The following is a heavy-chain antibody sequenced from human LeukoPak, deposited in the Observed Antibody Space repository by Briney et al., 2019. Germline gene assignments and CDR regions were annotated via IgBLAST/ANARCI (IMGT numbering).Heavy chain of an antibody. J-gene: IGHJ4*02. Sequence: ASVKVSCKASGYTFTSYGISWVRQAPGQGLEWMGIINPSGGSTSYAQKFQGRVTMTRDMSTSTVYMELSSLRSEDTAVYYCARDLAVAGTDFDYWGQGTLVTVSS. CDR1: GYTFTSYG. CDR3: ARDLAVAGTDFDY. D-gene: IGHD6-19*01. V-gene: IGHV1-46*01. CDR2: INPSGGST.